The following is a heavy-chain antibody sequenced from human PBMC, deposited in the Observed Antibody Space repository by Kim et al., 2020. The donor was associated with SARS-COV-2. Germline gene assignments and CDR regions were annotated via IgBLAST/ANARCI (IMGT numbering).Heavy chain of an antibody. D-gene: IGHD3-10*01. CDR3: ARVGGLSYGSGSYYNGGFRYSYDGMDV. Sequence: SETLSLTCAVYGGSFSGYYWSWIRQPPGKGLEWIGEINHSGSTNYNPSLKSRVTISVDTSKNQFSLKLSSVTAADTAVYYCARVGGLSYGSGSYYNGGFRYSYDGMDVWGQGPTVTVSS. CDR2: INHSGST. J-gene: IGHJ6*02. CDR1: GGSFSGYY. V-gene: IGHV4-34*01.